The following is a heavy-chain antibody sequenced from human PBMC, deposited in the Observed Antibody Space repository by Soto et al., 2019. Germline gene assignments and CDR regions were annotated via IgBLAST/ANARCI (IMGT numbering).Heavy chain of an antibody. J-gene: IGHJ4*02. CDR2: TYYNGNA. Sequence: SETLSLTCNVSGGSIDRSNYYWDWLRQPPGKGLEWIGTTYYNGNAYYNPSLKSRVSISVDGSKNQFSLKVNSVTAADTAVYYCARGRLVPAVNFDYWGQGALVTVSS. CDR3: ARGRLVPAVNFDY. D-gene: IGHD2-2*01. CDR1: GGSIDRSNYY. V-gene: IGHV4-39*07.